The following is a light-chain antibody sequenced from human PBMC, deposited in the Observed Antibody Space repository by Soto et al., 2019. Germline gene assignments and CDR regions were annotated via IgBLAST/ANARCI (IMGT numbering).Light chain of an antibody. CDR1: XXXNIW. V-gene: IGKV1-5*01. Sequence: DIQMTQSPXTXXASVXXXXXXXXXXXXXXNIWLAWYQQKAGKAPKLLIYDASTLENRVPLRFSGSGSGTEFTLTISGLQPDDFATYYCQQYNTYSYTFGQGTKLEIK. CDR3: QQYNTYSYT. CDR2: DAS. J-gene: IGKJ2*01.